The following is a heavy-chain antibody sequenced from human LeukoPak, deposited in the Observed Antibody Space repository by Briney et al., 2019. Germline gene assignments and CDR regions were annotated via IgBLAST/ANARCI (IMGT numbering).Heavy chain of an antibody. CDR3: ARVRYYDSSGYSPHSYYYGMDV. CDR1: GYTFTSYA. Sequence: SVKVSCKASGYTFTSYAMNWVRQAPGQGLEWMGGIIPIFGTANYAQKFQGRVTITADESTSTAYMELSSLRSEDTAVYYCARVRYYDSSGYSPHSYYYGMDVWGQGTTVTVSS. CDR2: IIPIFGTA. J-gene: IGHJ6*02. D-gene: IGHD3-22*01. V-gene: IGHV1-69*13.